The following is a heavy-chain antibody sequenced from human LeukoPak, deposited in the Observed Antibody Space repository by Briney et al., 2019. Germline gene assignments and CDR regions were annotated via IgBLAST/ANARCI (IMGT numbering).Heavy chain of an antibody. Sequence: QPGGSLRLSCAASGFTFTTYAMSWVRQAPGKGLEWVSAISGSGGSSKYYADSVKGRFTIFRDNSKNTLYLQMNSLRAEDTAIYYCANSAAVGTFYWGQGTLVTVSS. CDR1: GFTFTTYA. CDR3: ANSAAVGTFY. V-gene: IGHV3-23*01. J-gene: IGHJ4*02. D-gene: IGHD6-13*01. CDR2: ISGSGGSSK.